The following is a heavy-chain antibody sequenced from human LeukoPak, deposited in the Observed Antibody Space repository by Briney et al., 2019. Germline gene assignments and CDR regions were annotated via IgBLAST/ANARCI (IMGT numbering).Heavy chain of an antibody. Sequence: SETLSLTCTVSGGSISSTSYYWDWIRQPPGKGLEWIGSIYYSGSTYYNPSLKSRVTISVDTSKNQFSLKLNSVTAADTAVYYCAREDSGYDRYYYYYMDVWGKGTTVTVSS. CDR1: GGSISSTSYY. J-gene: IGHJ6*03. D-gene: IGHD5-12*01. CDR3: AREDSGYDRYYYYYMDV. CDR2: IYYSGST. V-gene: IGHV4-39*02.